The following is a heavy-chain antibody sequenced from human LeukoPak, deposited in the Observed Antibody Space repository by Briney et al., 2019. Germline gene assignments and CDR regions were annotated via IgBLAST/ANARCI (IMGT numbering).Heavy chain of an antibody. J-gene: IGHJ4*02. CDR1: GFTFSSYS. D-gene: IGHD6-19*01. Sequence: PGGSLRLSCAASGFTFSSYSMNWVRQAPGQGLEWVSYISSSSSTIYYAHSVKGRFTISRDNAKNSLYLQMNSLRDEDTAVYYCARESGSSGWFPNFDYWGQGTLVTVSS. CDR2: ISSSSSTI. CDR3: ARESGSSGWFPNFDY. V-gene: IGHV3-48*02.